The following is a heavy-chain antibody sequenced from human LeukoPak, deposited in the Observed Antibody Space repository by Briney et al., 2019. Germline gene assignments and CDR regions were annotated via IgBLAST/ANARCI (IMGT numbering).Heavy chain of an antibody. J-gene: IGHJ4*02. CDR3: ARTGAYSSSWPRMD. CDR1: GFTFSTFA. CDR2: ISGSGGST. D-gene: IGHD6-13*01. Sequence: PGGSLSLSRAASGFTFSTFAMSWVRQAPGQGLEWVSAISGSGGSTYYVDSVKGRFTISRDNSKNTLYLQMNSLRAEDTAVYYCARTGAYSSSWPRMDWGQGTLVTVSS. V-gene: IGHV3-23*01.